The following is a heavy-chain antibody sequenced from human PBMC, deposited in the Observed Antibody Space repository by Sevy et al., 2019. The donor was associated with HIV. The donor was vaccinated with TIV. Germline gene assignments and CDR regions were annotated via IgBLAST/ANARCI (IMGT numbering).Heavy chain of an antibody. CDR2: ISGSGGST. CDR1: GFTFSSYA. CDR3: AKDRFLEWLLYD. J-gene: IGHJ4*02. D-gene: IGHD3-3*01. Sequence: GGSLRLSCAASGFTFSSYAMSWVRQAPGKGLEWVSAISGSGGSTNYADSVKGQFTISRDNSKNTLYLQMNSLRAEDTAVYYCAKDRFLEWLLYDWGQGTLVTVSS. V-gene: IGHV3-23*01.